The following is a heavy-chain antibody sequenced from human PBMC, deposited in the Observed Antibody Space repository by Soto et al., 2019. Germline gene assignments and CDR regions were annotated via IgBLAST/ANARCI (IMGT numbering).Heavy chain of an antibody. J-gene: IGHJ3*02. CDR3: ARTYYYDSSGYYADGRLAFDI. V-gene: IGHV1-18*01. CDR1: GYTFTSYG. Sequence: GASVQVACKASGYTFTSYGSSWVRQAPRQGLEWMGWISAYNGNTNYAQKFQGWVTMTRDTSISTAYMELSRLRSDDTAVYYCARTYYYDSSGYYADGRLAFDIWGQGTMVTVSS. D-gene: IGHD3-22*01. CDR2: ISAYNGNT.